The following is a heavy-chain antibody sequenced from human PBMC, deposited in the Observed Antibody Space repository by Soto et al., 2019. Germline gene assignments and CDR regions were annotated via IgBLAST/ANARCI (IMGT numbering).Heavy chain of an antibody. CDR2: IFWDDDK. D-gene: IGHD4-17*01. V-gene: IGHV2-5*02. Sequence: SGPYAGEPTQTLALTCTFSGFSLSSSGVGVGWIRQPPGKALEWLALIFWDDDKRYSPSLKSRLTITKDTSKNQVVLTMTNMDPVDTATYYCAHRTVRQLDAWGQGTLVTVSS. CDR1: GFSLSSSGVG. CDR3: AHRTVRQLDA. J-gene: IGHJ5*02.